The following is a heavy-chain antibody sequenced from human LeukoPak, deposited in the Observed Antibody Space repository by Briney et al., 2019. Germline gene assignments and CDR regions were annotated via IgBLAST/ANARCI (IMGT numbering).Heavy chain of an antibody. D-gene: IGHD6-19*01. J-gene: IGHJ1*01. CDR3: ARDDPRLVYDDGYFQH. V-gene: IGHV1-18*04. CDR1: GYTFTSYG. CDR2: ISAYNGNT. Sequence: ASVKVSCKASGYTFTSYGISWVRQAPGQGLEWMGWISAYNGNTNYAQKLQGRVTMTTDTSTSTAYMELRSLRSDDTAVYYCARDDPRLVYDDGYFQHWGQGTLVTVSS.